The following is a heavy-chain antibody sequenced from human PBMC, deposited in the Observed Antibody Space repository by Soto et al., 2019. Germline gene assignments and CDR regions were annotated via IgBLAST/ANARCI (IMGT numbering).Heavy chain of an antibody. CDR1: GFTFDDNA. Sequence: GGSLRLSCAVSGFTFDDNAMHWVRQAPEKGLEWVSGINWKSDIGYADSVKGRFTISRDNAENSLYLQMNSLRAEDTALYYCAISQDRGGRTTFIYWGQGTQVTAPQ. CDR2: INWKSDI. J-gene: IGHJ4*02. V-gene: IGHV3-9*01. D-gene: IGHD3-16*01. CDR3: AISQDRGGRTTFIY.